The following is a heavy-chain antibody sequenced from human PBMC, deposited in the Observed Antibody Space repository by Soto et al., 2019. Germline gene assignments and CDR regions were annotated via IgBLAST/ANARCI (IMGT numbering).Heavy chain of an antibody. Sequence: ASMKVSCKAFGYTFTSYALHWVRQAPGQRLEWMGWINAGNGNTKYSQKFQGRVTITRDTSASTAYMELSSLRSEDTAVYYCARDEVAGRAARPPRYWGQGTLVTVSS. CDR3: ARDEVAGRAARPPRY. J-gene: IGHJ4*02. CDR1: GYTFTSYA. CDR2: INAGNGNT. D-gene: IGHD6-6*01. V-gene: IGHV1-3*01.